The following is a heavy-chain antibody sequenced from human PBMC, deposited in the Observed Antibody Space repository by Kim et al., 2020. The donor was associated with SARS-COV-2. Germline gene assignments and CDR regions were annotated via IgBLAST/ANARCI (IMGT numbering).Heavy chain of an antibody. CDR2: INPNSGGT. D-gene: IGHD6-6*01. CDR1: GYTFTGYY. V-gene: IGHV1-2*06. J-gene: IGHJ5*02. Sequence: ASVKVSCKASGYTFTGYYMHWVRQAPGQGLEWMGRINPNSGGTNYAQKFQGRVTMTRDTSISTAYMELSRLRSDDTAVYYCARDRRNYYSSSQQDQRFDPWGQGTLVTVSS. CDR3: ARDRRNYYSSSQQDQRFDP.